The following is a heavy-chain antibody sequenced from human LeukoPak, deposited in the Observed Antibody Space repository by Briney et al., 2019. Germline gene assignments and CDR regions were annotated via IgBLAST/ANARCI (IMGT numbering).Heavy chain of an antibody. J-gene: IGHJ4*02. V-gene: IGHV1-8*03. Sequence: ASVKVSCKASGYTFTSYDINWVRQATGQGLEWMGWMNPNSGNTGYAQKFQGRVTITGSTSISTAYMELRSLRSEDTAVYYCAVFDENSSGYVYWGQGTLVTVSS. CDR1: GYTFTSYD. CDR2: MNPNSGNT. CDR3: AVFDENSSGYVY. D-gene: IGHD3-22*01.